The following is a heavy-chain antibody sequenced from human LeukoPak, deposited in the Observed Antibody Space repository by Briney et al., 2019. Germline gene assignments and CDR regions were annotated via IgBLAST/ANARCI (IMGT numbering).Heavy chain of an antibody. J-gene: IGHJ4*02. D-gene: IGHD6-19*01. CDR3: ARHGYSSGWSSDY. Sequence: SETLSLTCTVSGYSISSGYYWGWIRQSPGKGLEWIGEINHSGSTNYNPSLKSRVTISVDTSKNQFSLKLSSVTAADTAVYYCARHGYSSGWSSDYWGQGTLVTVSS. V-gene: IGHV4-38-2*02. CDR1: GYSISSGYY. CDR2: INHSGST.